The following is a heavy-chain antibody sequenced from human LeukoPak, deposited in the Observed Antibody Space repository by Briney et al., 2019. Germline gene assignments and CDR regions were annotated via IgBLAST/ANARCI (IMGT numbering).Heavy chain of an antibody. CDR1: GFTFSSYA. J-gene: IGHJ6*03. Sequence: GRSLRLSCAASGFTFSSYAMHWVRQAPGKGLEWVAVISYDGSNKYYADSVKGRFTISRDNSKNTLYLQMNSLRAEDTAVYYCARDTWEQLAPYYMDVWGKGTTVTVSS. V-gene: IGHV3-30*01. CDR3: ARDTWEQLAPYYMDV. D-gene: IGHD1-26*01. CDR2: ISYDGSNK.